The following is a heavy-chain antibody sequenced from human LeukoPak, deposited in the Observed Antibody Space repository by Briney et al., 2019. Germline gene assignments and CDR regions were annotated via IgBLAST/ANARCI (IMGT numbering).Heavy chain of an antibody. Sequence: GGSLRLSCVASGFTFDDYAMHWVRQAPGKGLEWVSGISWNSGGIGYADSVKGRFTISRDNAKNSLYLQMNSLRPEDTALYYCTKAYEYYSGMDVWGQGTTVTVSS. CDR1: GFTFDDYA. CDR3: TKAYEYYSGMDV. V-gene: IGHV3-9*01. CDR2: ISWNSGGI. J-gene: IGHJ6*02. D-gene: IGHD2/OR15-2a*01.